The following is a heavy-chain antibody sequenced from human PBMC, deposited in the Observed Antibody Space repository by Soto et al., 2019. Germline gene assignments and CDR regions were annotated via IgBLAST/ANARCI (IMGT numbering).Heavy chain of an antibody. CDR2: ISSSSYI. CDR3: ARGDYDFWSGYYNYYGMDV. Sequence: GGSLRLSCAASGFTFSSYSMNWVRQAPGKWLEWVSSISSSSYIYYADSVKGRFTISRDNAKNSLYLQMNSLRAEDTAVYYCARGDYDFWSGYYNYYGMDVWGQGXTVTVSS. D-gene: IGHD3-3*01. CDR1: GFTFSSYS. V-gene: IGHV3-21*01. J-gene: IGHJ6*02.